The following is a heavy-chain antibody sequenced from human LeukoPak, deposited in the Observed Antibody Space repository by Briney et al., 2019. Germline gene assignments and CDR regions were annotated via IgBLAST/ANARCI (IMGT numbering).Heavy chain of an antibody. CDR2: IYYSGST. CDR3: ARDRSDYYYYYMDV. Sequence: PSETLSLTCTVSGGSISSYYWSWIRQPPGKGLEWIGYIYYSGSTNYNPSLKSRVTISVDTSKNQLSLKLSSVTAADTAVYYCARDRSDYYYYYMDVWGKGTTVTVSS. V-gene: IGHV4-59*01. J-gene: IGHJ6*03. CDR1: GGSISSYY.